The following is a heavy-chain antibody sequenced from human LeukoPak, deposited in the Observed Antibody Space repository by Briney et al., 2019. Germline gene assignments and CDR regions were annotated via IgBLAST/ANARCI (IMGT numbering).Heavy chain of an antibody. CDR2: ITNTGNSM. V-gene: IGHV3-11*04. CDR3: ARDTYGSGNSYNAPLDY. J-gene: IGHJ4*02. Sequence: GGSLRLSCAASGFTFSDSYMTWIRQAPGKGLEWVSYITNTGNSMEYVDSVKGRFTTSRDNSENSLYLQMNSLRAEDTAMYYCARDTYGSGNSYNAPLDYWGQGTLVTVSS. CDR1: GFTFSDSY. D-gene: IGHD3-10*01.